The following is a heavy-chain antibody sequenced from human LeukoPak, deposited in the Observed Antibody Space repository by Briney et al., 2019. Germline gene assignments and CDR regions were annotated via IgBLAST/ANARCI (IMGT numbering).Heavy chain of an antibody. CDR2: MYPNSGNT. Sequence: ASVKVSCKASGYTFTSYDINWVRQATGQGLEWMGWMYPNSGNTGYAQKFQGRVTMTRNTSISTAYMELSSLRSEDTAVYYCARGATGYYFDAFDIWGQGTMVTVSS. CDR3: ARGATGYYFDAFDI. V-gene: IGHV1-8*01. J-gene: IGHJ3*02. D-gene: IGHD3-9*01. CDR1: GYTFTSYD.